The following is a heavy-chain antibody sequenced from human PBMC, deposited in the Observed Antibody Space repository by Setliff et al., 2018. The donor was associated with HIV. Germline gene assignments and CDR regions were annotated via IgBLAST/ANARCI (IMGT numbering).Heavy chain of an antibody. V-gene: IGHV4-31*03. J-gene: IGHJ4*02. CDR2: IYNNGST. CDR3: SRGRYYREISDSLFDF. Sequence: SETLSLTCSVSGGSIRSDGYYWNWIRQHPEKGLEWIGYIYNNGSTYYNPSLESRLMMSIDPSKNQFSLNLRSVTVADTAVYYCSRGRYYREISDSLFDFWGQGTLVTVSS. D-gene: IGHD3-16*01. CDR1: GGSIRSDGYY.